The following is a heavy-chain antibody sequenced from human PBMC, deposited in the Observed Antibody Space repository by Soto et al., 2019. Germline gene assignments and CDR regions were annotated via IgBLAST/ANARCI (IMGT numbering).Heavy chain of an antibody. Sequence: QVPLVQSGAELKKPGASVKVSCKASGYPFTGYYMHWVRQAPGLGLEWMGWINPNSGGTNYAQKFQGRVTMTRDTSISTAYMELGRLRSDDTAVYYCARDWSSGYWSFWGQGTLVTVSS. CDR1: GYPFTGYY. CDR2: INPNSGGT. V-gene: IGHV1-2*02. D-gene: IGHD3-22*01. J-gene: IGHJ4*02. CDR3: ARDWSSGYWSF.